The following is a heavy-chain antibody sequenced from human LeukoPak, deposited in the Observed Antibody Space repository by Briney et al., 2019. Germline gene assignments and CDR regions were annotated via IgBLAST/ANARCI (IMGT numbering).Heavy chain of an antibody. CDR2: ISISGGST. V-gene: IGHV3-23*01. CDR1: GFTFSSYA. D-gene: IGHD6-13*01. CDR3: AKGESSSWIRSSFDI. J-gene: IGHJ3*02. Sequence: GGSLRLSCAASGFTFSSYAMSWVRQAPGKGPEWVSSISISGGSTYYADSVKGRFTISRDNSKNTLYLQMSSLRAEDTAVYYCAKGESSSWIRSSFDIWGQGTMVTVSS.